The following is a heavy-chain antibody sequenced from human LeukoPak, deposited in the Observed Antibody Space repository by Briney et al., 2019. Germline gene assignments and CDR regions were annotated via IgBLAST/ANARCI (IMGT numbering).Heavy chain of an antibody. CDR2: IYTSGST. CDR1: GGSISSGSYY. CDR3: AREWLLQQYYYYMDV. J-gene: IGHJ6*03. Sequence: SQTLSLTCTVSGGSISSGSYYWSWIRQPAGKGLEWIGRIYTSGSTNYNPSLKSRVTISVDTSKNQFSLKLSSVTAADTAVYYCAREWLLQQYYYYMDVWGKGTTVTVSS. V-gene: IGHV4-61*02. D-gene: IGHD3-22*01.